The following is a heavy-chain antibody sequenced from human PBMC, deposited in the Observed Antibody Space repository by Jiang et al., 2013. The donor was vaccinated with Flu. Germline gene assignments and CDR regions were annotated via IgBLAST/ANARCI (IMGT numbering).Heavy chain of an antibody. CDR1: GGSISSSSYY. V-gene: IGHV4-39*01. D-gene: IGHD3-16*02. CDR3: ASYRQIPFDY. CDR2: IYYSGST. J-gene: IGHJ4*02. Sequence: GSGLVKPSETLSLTCTVSGGSISSSSYYWGWIRQPPGKGLEWIGSIYYSGSTYYNPSLKSRVTISVDTSKNQFSLKLSSVTAADTAVYYCASYRQIPFDYWGQGTLVTVSS.